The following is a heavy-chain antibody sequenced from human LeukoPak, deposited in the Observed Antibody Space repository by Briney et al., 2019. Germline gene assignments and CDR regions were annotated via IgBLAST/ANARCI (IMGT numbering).Heavy chain of an antibody. CDR1: GGSISSYY. D-gene: IGHD6-19*01. J-gene: IGHJ4*02. CDR2: IYYSGST. Sequence: SETLSLTYTVSGGSISSYYWSWIRQPPGKGLEWIGYIYYSGSTNYNPSLKSRVTISVDTSKNQFSLKLSSVTAADTAMYYCAGRLQWLAHDCWGQGTLVTVSS. CDR3: AGRLQWLAHDC. V-gene: IGHV4-59*08.